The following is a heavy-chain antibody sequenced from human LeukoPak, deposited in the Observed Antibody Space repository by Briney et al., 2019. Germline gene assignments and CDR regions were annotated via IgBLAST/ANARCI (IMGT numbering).Heavy chain of an antibody. CDR3: ARHVKGSYGLRYFDY. D-gene: IGHD5-18*01. J-gene: IGHJ4*02. Sequence: SETLSLTCTVSGGSISSYYWSWIRQPPGKGLEWIGYIYYSGSTNYNPSLKSRVTISVDTSKNQFSLKLSSVTAADTAVYCCARHVKGSYGLRYFDYWGQGTLVTVSS. CDR1: GGSISSYY. V-gene: IGHV4-59*08. CDR2: IYYSGST.